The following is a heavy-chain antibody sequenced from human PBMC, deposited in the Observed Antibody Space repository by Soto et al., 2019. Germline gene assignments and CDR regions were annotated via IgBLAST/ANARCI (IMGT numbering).Heavy chain of an antibody. CDR3: ASPTVGATDY. D-gene: IGHD1-26*01. Sequence: QVQLVESGGGVVQPGRSLRLSCAASGFTFSSYAMHWVRQAPGKGLEWVAVISYDGSNKYYADSVKGRFTISRDNSKNTLYLQMNSLRAEDTAVYYWASPTVGATDYWGQGTLVTVSS. CDR2: ISYDGSNK. V-gene: IGHV3-30-3*01. CDR1: GFTFSSYA. J-gene: IGHJ4*02.